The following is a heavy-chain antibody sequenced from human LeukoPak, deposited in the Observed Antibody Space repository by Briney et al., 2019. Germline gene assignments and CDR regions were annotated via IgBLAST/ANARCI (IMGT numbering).Heavy chain of an antibody. CDR3: ARDNSGGYYYYYGMDV. Sequence: PGGSLRLSCEGSGFTFSNYWMSWVRQAPGKGLEWVANIQQHGSETYYGDSVKGRFTISRDNAKNSLYLQMNSLRAEDTAVYYCARDNSGGYYYYYGMDVWGQGTTVTVSS. CDR2: IQQHGSET. CDR1: GFTFSNYW. J-gene: IGHJ6*02. V-gene: IGHV3-7*01. D-gene: IGHD6-19*01.